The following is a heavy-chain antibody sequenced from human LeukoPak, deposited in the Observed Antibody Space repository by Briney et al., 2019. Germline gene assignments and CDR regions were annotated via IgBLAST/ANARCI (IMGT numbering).Heavy chain of an antibody. Sequence: PGGSLRLSCAASGFTFSSYAMHWVRQAPGKGLEWVAVISYDGSNKYYADSVKGRFTISRDNSKNTLYLQMNSLRAEDTAVYYCAKEPMGRIVGATVLFDYWGQGTLVTVSS. V-gene: IGHV3-30-3*01. J-gene: IGHJ4*02. CDR3: AKEPMGRIVGATVLFDY. D-gene: IGHD1-26*01. CDR2: ISYDGSNK. CDR1: GFTFSSYA.